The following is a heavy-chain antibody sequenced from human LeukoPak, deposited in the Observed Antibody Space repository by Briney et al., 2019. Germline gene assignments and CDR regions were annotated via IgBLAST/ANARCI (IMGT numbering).Heavy chain of an antibody. V-gene: IGHV4-34*01. J-gene: IGHJ6*03. CDR1: GGSFSGYY. Sequence: SETLSLTCAVYGGSFSGYYWSWIRQPPGKGLEWIGEINHSGSTNYNPSLKSRVTMSVDTSKNQFSLKLSSVTAADTAVYYCASSYGDYGPTYYYYYYMDVWGKGTTVTVSS. CDR3: ASSYGDYGPTYYYYYYMDV. CDR2: INHSGST. D-gene: IGHD4-17*01.